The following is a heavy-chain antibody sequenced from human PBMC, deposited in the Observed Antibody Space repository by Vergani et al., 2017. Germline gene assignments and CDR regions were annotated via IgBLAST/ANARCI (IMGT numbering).Heavy chain of an antibody. CDR3: ARGDSSSFSLGGLYAFDI. CDR1: GGTFSSYA. J-gene: IGHJ3*02. Sequence: QVQLVQSGAEVKKPGSSVKVSCKASGGTFSSYAISWVRQAPGQGLEWMGGIIPIFGTANYALKFQGRVTITADESTSTAYMELSSLRSEDTAVYYCARGDSSSFSLGGLYAFDIWGQGTMVTVSS. D-gene: IGHD6-13*01. V-gene: IGHV1-69*01. CDR2: IIPIFGTA.